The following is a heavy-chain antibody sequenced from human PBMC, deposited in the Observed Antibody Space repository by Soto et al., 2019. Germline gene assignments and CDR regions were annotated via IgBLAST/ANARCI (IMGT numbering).Heavy chain of an antibody. D-gene: IGHD3-9*01. CDR2: INHSGST. Sequence: QVQLQQWGAGLLKPSETLSLTCAVYGGSFSGYYWSWIRQPPGKGLEWIGEINHSGSTKYNPSLKSRVTISVDTSKNQFSLKLSSVTAADTAVYYCARGRLRYFDWLSYYFDYWGQGTLVTVSS. CDR1: GGSFSGYY. J-gene: IGHJ4*02. CDR3: ARGRLRYFDWLSYYFDY. V-gene: IGHV4-34*01.